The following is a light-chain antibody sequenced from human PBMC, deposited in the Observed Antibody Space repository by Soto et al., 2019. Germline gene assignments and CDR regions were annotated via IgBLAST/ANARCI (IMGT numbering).Light chain of an antibody. J-gene: IGKJ4*01. V-gene: IGKV1-33*01. Sequence: DIQMTQSPSSLSASVGDRVTITCQASQDISNYLNWYQQKPGKAPKLLIYDASNLETGVPSRFSGSVSGTDFTFPISSLQAEDIATYYCQQYDNLLLTFGGGTKAEIK. CDR2: DAS. CDR1: QDISNY. CDR3: QQYDNLLLT.